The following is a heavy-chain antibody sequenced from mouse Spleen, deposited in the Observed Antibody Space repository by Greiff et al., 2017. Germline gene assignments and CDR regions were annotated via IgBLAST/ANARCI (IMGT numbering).Heavy chain of an antibody. CDR1: GYAFSSSW. V-gene: IGHV1-82*01. CDR3: ARHSYPGWYFDV. CDR2: IYPGDGDT. J-gene: IGHJ1*03. Sequence: QVQLKQSGPELVKPGASVKISCKASGYAFSSSWMNWVKQRPGKGLEWIGRIYPGDGDTNYNGKFKGKATLTADKSSSTAYMQLSSLTSEDSAVYFCARHSYPGWYFDVWGTGTTVTVSS.